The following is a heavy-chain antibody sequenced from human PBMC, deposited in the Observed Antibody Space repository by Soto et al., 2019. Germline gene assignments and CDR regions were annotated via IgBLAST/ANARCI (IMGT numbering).Heavy chain of an antibody. CDR3: AGERGGGSNWFDP. J-gene: IGHJ5*02. Sequence: QVQLVQSGAEVKKPGSSVKVSCKASGGTFSSYAISWVRQAPEQGLEWMGGIIPIFGTANYAQKFQGRVRIAADESTSTAYMERSSLRSEDTAVYYCAGERGGGSNWFDPWGQGTLVTVSS. CDR1: GGTFSSYA. V-gene: IGHV1-69*12. CDR2: IIPIFGTA. D-gene: IGHD2-15*01.